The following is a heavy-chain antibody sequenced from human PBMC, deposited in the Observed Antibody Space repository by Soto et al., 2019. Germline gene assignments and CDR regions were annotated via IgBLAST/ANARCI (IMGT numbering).Heavy chain of an antibody. Sequence: PSETLSLTCTVSGGSISSGGYYWSWIRQHPGKGLEWIGYIYYSGSTYYNPSLKSRVTISVDTSKNQFSLKLSSVTAADTAVYYCAREDSSSNWFDPWGQGTLVTVSS. CDR3: AREDSSSNWFDP. V-gene: IGHV4-31*03. J-gene: IGHJ5*02. D-gene: IGHD6-6*01. CDR2: IYYSGST. CDR1: GGSISSGGYY.